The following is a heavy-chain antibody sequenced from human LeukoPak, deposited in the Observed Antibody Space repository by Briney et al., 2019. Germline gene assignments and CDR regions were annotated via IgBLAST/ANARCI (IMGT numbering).Heavy chain of an antibody. J-gene: IGHJ4*02. Sequence: SETLSLTCTVSGGSISSYYWSWIRQPAGKGLEWIGRIYTSGSTNYNPSLKSRVTVSVDTSKNQFSLKLSSVTAADTAVYYCARGHDSSGYYPDWGQGTLVTVSS. CDR2: IYTSGST. V-gene: IGHV4-4*07. D-gene: IGHD3-22*01. CDR1: GGSISSYY. CDR3: ARGHDSSGYYPD.